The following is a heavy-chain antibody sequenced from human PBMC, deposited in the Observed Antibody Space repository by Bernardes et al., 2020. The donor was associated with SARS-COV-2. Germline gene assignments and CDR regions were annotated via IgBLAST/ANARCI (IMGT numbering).Heavy chain of an antibody. V-gene: IGHV1-46*01. CDR1: GYTFTHYF. CDR3: ARGGSGSNNRGEFDY. CDR2: INPSRDLT. Sequence: ASVKVSCKASGYTFTHYFIHWVRQAPGAGLEWMGIINPSRDLTTYAQKLQGRVTMTTDTSTSTAYMELRSLRSDDTAVYYCARGGSGSNNRGEFDYWGQGTLVTVSS. J-gene: IGHJ4*02. D-gene: IGHD3-10*01.